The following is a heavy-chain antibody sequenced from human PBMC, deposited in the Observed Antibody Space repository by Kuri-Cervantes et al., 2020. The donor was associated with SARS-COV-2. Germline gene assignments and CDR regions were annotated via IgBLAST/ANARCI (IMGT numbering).Heavy chain of an antibody. J-gene: IGHJ4*02. CDR3: AKRLAAAGYFDY. CDR2: INSGGSST. CDR1: GFTFSNAW. Sequence: GESLKISCAASGFTFSNAWMSWVRQAPGKGLGWVSVINSGGSSTYYADSVKGRFTISRDNSKNTLYLQMNSLRAEDTAVYYCAKRLAAAGYFDYWGQGTLVTVSS. D-gene: IGHD6-13*01. V-gene: IGHV3-23*03.